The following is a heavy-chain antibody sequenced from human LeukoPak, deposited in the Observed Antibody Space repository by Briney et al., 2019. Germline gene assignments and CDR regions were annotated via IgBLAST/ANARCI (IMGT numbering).Heavy chain of an antibody. CDR3: ARQRVTGTLNDAFDI. D-gene: IGHD1-14*01. CDR1: GFTFSSYS. V-gene: IGHV3-21*01. CDR2: ISSSSSYI. J-gene: IGHJ3*02. Sequence: GGSLRLSCAASGFTFSSYSMNWVRQAPGKGLEWVSSISSSSSYIYYADSVKGRFTISRDNAKNSLYLQMNSLRAEDTAVYYCARQRVTGTLNDAFDIWGQGTMVTVSS.